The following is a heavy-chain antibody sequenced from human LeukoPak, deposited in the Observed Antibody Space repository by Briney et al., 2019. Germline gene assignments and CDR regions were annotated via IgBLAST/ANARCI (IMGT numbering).Heavy chain of an antibody. V-gene: IGHV1-18*01. CDR2: ISAYNGNT. CDR3: ARDLRTQPYFY. D-gene: IGHD2/OR15-2a*01. J-gene: IGHJ4*02. Sequence: SVKVSCKASGYTFTSYGISWVRQAPGQGLEWMGWISAYNGNTNYAQKFQGRVTMTRDTSISTAYMELSRLRSDDTAVYYCARDLRTQPYFYWGQGTLVTVSS. CDR1: GYTFTSYG.